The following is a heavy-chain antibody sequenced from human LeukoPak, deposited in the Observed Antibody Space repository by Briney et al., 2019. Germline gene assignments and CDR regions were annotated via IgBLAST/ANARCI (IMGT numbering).Heavy chain of an antibody. D-gene: IGHD3-3*01. V-gene: IGHV1-18*01. CDR2: ISAYNGNT. CDR3: ARVGRYYDFWSGYDYYYYYMDV. Sequence: ASVKVSCTASGYTFTSYGISWVRQAPGPGLEWMGWISAYNGNTNYAQKLQGRVTMTTDTSTSTAYMELRSLRSDDTAVYYCARVGRYYDFWSGYDYYYYYMDVWGKGTTVTVSS. CDR1: GYTFTSYG. J-gene: IGHJ6*03.